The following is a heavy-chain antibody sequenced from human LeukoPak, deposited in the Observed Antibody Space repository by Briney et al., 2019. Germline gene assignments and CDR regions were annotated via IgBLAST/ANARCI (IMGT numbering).Heavy chain of an antibody. J-gene: IGHJ4*02. V-gene: IGHV3-9*01. CDR3: TKDVADYVWGDYRHFDM. CDR1: GFSFDDYA. D-gene: IGHD3-16*02. CDR2: ITWNSDFT. Sequence: GGSLRLSCAPSGFSFDDYAMHWVRHSPRKGLEWVAGITWNSDFTALADSVKGRFTISRDNANNSVYLHMNTLTPDDTAVYYCTKDVADYVWGDYRHFDMWGQGTLVTVSA.